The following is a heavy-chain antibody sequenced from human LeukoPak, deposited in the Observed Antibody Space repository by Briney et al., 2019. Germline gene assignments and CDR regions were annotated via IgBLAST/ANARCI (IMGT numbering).Heavy chain of an antibody. D-gene: IGHD6-13*01. Sequence: PSETLSLTCTVSGGSISSSSYYWGWIRQPPGKGLEWIGSIYCSGSTYYNPSLKSRVTISVDTSKNQFSLKLSSVTAADTAVYYCARLEGYSSSWYVSYYFDYWGQGTLVTVSS. CDR2: IYCSGST. J-gene: IGHJ4*02. V-gene: IGHV4-39*01. CDR3: ARLEGYSSSWYVSYYFDY. CDR1: GGSISSSSYY.